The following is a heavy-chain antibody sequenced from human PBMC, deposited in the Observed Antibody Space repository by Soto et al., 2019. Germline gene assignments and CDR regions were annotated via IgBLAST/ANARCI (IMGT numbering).Heavy chain of an antibody. D-gene: IGHD3-9*01. Sequence: QEQLVESGGGLVKPGGYLRLSCAASGFTLSDYYMTWIRQAPGKGLERISYISTNSRYIKYSDSVKGRFTISRDDAKNSLYLQMNSLRVEDTAIYYCARVYDVLTSAWLDPWGQGTLVTVSS. CDR3: ARVYDVLTSAWLDP. CDR1: GFTLSDYY. CDR2: ISTNSRYI. J-gene: IGHJ5*02. V-gene: IGHV3-11*05.